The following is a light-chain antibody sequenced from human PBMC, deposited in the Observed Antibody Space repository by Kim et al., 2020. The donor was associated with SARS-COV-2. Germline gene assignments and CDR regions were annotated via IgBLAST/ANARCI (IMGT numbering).Light chain of an antibody. Sequence: SSELTQDPSVSVALGQTVRITCQGDSLRSYYATWXQQRPGQAPVLVIYGKNNRPSGIPDRFSGSSSGDTASLTITGAQAEDEADYYCNSRDTSAKLVLFG. CDR3: NSRDTSAKLVL. CDR2: GKN. J-gene: IGLJ2*01. V-gene: IGLV3-19*01. CDR1: SLRSYY.